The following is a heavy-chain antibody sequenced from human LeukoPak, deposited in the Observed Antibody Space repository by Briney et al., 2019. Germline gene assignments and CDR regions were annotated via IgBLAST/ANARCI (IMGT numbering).Heavy chain of an antibody. J-gene: IGHJ4*02. V-gene: IGHV4-39*01. CDR2: IHYSGNT. CDR1: GGSTSSSNYY. Sequence: PSETLSLTCTVSGGSTSSSNYYWGWIRQPPGKGLEWIGGIHYSGNTYYNPPVKSRVTISVDTSKNQFSLKLSSVTAADTAVYYCARLGAGPTYYDFWSGYSSFYFDYWGQGTLVTVSS. D-gene: IGHD3-3*01. CDR3: ARLGAGPTYYDFWSGYSSFYFDY.